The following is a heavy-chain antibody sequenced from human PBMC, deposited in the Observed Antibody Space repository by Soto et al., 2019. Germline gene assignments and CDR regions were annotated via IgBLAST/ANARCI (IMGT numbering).Heavy chain of an antibody. Sequence: GGSLRLSCAASGFTFSSYAMSWVRQAPGKGLEWVSAISGSGGSTYYADSVKGRFTISRDNSKNTLYLQMNSLRAEDTAVYYCAKADTVTKGYYYYRMDVWGQGTTFTVSS. J-gene: IGHJ6*02. CDR2: ISGSGGST. V-gene: IGHV3-23*01. CDR3: AKADTVTKGYYYYRMDV. CDR1: GFTFSSYA. D-gene: IGHD4-17*01.